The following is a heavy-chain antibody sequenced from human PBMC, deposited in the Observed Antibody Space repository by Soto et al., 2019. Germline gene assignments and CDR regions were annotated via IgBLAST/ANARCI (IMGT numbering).Heavy chain of an antibody. CDR1: GGSISSYY. CDR3: ARDLGKPNWFDP. D-gene: IGHD1-26*01. J-gene: IGHJ5*02. V-gene: IGHV4-59*01. Sequence: LSLTCTVSGGSISSYYWSWIRQPPGKGLEWIGYIYYSGSTNYNPSLKSRVTISVDTSKNQFSLKLSSVTAADTAVYYCARDLGKPNWFDPWGQGTLVTVSS. CDR2: IYYSGST.